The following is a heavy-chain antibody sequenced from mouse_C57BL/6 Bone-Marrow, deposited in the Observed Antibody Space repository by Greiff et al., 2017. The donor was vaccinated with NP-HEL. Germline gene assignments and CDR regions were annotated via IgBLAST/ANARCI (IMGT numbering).Heavy chain of an antibody. Sequence: VQLQQPGAELVKPGASVKMSCKASGYTFTSYWITWVKQRPGQGLEWIGDIYPGSGSTNYNEKFKSKATLTVDTSSSTAYMQLSSLTSEDSAVYYCARWDFYYGSDYFDYLGQGTTLTVSS. CDR3: ARWDFYYGSDYFDY. CDR1: GYTFTSYW. J-gene: IGHJ2*01. D-gene: IGHD1-1*01. CDR2: IYPGSGST. V-gene: IGHV1-55*01.